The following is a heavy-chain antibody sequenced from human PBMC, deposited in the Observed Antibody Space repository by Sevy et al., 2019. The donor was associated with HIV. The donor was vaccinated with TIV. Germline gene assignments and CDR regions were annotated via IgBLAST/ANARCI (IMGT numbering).Heavy chain of an antibody. CDR2: ISYDRSDK. CDR3: ARVFSSYYFDY. CDR1: GFTFGSYG. D-gene: IGHD6-6*01. V-gene: IGHV3-30*02. J-gene: IGHJ4*02. Sequence: GSLRLSCAASGFTFGSYGMHWVRQAPGKGLEWVAYISYDRSDKNYGDSVKDRFTISRDNSKNTVYLQMNSLRAEDTAIYYCARVFSSYYFDYWGQGTLVTVSS.